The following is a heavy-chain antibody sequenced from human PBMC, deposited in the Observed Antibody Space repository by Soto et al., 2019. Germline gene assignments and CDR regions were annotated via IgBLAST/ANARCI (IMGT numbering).Heavy chain of an antibody. Sequence: GASGKVSCKASGYTLPNYRMHWVRQAPGQRLEWMGIINPSGGSTSYAQKFQGRVTMTRDTSTSTVYMELSSLRSEDTAVYYCALPDPYYYDSSGPKIPRFDYWGQGTLVTVSS. D-gene: IGHD3-22*01. V-gene: IGHV1-46*03. CDR1: GYTLPNYR. CDR3: ALPDPYYYDSSGPKIPRFDY. J-gene: IGHJ4*02. CDR2: INPSGGST.